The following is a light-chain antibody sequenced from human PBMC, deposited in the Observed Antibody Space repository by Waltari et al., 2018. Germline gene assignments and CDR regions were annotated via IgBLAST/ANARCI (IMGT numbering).Light chain of an antibody. J-gene: IGKJ3*01. V-gene: IGKV3-11*01. Sequence: EIVLKQSPATLSLSPGDRATLPCRAGQSIISDLAWYQKKPGQAPRLLIYDASTSATGIPARFSGSGSVTDFTLTISSLEPEDFAIYYCQQRSKSFTFGPGTKVDMK. CDR1: QSIISD. CDR3: QQRSKSFT. CDR2: DAS.